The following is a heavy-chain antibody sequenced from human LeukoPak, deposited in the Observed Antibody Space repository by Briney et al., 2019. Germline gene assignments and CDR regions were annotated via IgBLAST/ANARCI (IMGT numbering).Heavy chain of an antibody. V-gene: IGHV1-18*01. Sequence: ASVKVSCKASGYTFTSYGISWVRQAPGQGLEWMGWISAYNGNTNYAQKLQGRVTMTTDTSTSTAYMELRSLRSDDTAVYYCARSTSHYSPRYYYYGMDVWGQGTTVTVSS. J-gene: IGHJ6*02. D-gene: IGHD1-26*01. CDR3: ARSTSHYSPRYYYYGMDV. CDR2: ISAYNGNT. CDR1: GYTFTSYG.